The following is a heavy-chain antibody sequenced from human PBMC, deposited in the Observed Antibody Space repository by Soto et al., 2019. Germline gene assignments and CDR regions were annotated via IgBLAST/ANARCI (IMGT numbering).Heavy chain of an antibody. CDR1: GGSVSSGTHY. Sequence: SETLSLTCTVSGGSVSSGTHYWSWIRQPPGKRLKWIGFIYSIGSTNYNPSLKSRVTMSVDTSKNQFSLKLRSVIVADTAVYHCARFVRSCSGTTCYTRADVWGQGTTVTVSS. V-gene: IGHV4-61*01. CDR3: ARFVRSCSGTTCYTRADV. D-gene: IGHD2-2*02. J-gene: IGHJ6*02. CDR2: IYSIGST.